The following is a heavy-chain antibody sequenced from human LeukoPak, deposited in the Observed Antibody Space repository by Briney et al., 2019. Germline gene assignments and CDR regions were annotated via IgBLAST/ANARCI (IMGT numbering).Heavy chain of an antibody. J-gene: IGHJ4*02. CDR3: VRRTFGGVIAY. V-gene: IGHV4-4*07. Sequence: SETLSLTCTVSGGSISSYYWSWIRQPAGKVLEWIGRIHTSGSTNYNPSLKSRVTMSVDTSKNQFSLRLSSVTAADTAVYYCVRRTFGGVIAYWGQGTLVTVSS. CDR1: GGSISSYY. D-gene: IGHD3-16*02. CDR2: IHTSGST.